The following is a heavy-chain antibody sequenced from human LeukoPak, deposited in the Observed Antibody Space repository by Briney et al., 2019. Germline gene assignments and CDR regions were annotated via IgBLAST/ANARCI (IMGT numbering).Heavy chain of an antibody. D-gene: IGHD2-15*01. CDR3: ASFYCSGGSCYQYYYYYYMDV. CDR2: INHSGST. Sequence: SETLSLTCTVSGGSISSSSYYWSWIRQPPGKGLEWIGEINHSGSTNYNPSLKSRVTISVDTSKNQFSLKLSSVTAADTAVYYCASFYCSGGSCYQYYYYYYMDVWGKGTTVTISS. CDR1: GGSISSSSYY. V-gene: IGHV4-39*01. J-gene: IGHJ6*03.